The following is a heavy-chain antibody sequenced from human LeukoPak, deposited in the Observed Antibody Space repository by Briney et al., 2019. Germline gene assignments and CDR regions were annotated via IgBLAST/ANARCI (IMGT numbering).Heavy chain of an antibody. V-gene: IGHV3-73*01. CDR2: IRSKANSYAT. CDR1: GFTFSGSA. J-gene: IGHJ4*02. CDR3: TSPATSYYYDSSGFNDY. Sequence: GGSLRLSCAASGFTFSGSAMHWVRQASGKGLEWVGRIRSKANSYATAYAASVKGRFNISRDDSKNTAYLQMNSLKTEDTAVYYCTSPATSYYYDSSGFNDYWGQGTLVTVSS. D-gene: IGHD3-22*01.